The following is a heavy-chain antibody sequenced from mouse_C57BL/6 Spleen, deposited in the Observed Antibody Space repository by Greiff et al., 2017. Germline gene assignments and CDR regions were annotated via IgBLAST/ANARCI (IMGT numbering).Heavy chain of an antibody. D-gene: IGHD2-10*02. CDR2: ISSGGSYT. J-gene: IGHJ4*01. CDR1: GFTFSSYG. CDR3: ARQGTSKSAMDY. Sequence: EVKLMESGGDLVKPGGSLKLSCAASGFTFSSYGMSWVRQTPDKRLEWVATISSGGSYTYYPESVKGRFTISSDNAKNTLGLQMSSLKSEDTAMYYCARQGTSKSAMDYWGQGTSVTVSS. V-gene: IGHV5-6*01.